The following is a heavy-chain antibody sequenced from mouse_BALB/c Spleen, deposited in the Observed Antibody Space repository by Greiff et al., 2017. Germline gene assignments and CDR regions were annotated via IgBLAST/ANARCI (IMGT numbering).Heavy chain of an antibody. D-gene: IGHD2-14*01. CDR2: INPYNGDT. CDR1: GYSFTGYF. V-gene: IGHV1-20*02. Sequence: VQLQQSGPELVKPGASVKISCKASGYSFTGYFMNWVMQSHGKSLEWIGRINPYNGDTFYNQKFKGKATLTVDKSSSTAHMELRSLASEDSAVYYCARGEVRRLSLYYFDYWGQGTTLTVSS. CDR3: ARGEVRRLSLYYFDY. J-gene: IGHJ2*01.